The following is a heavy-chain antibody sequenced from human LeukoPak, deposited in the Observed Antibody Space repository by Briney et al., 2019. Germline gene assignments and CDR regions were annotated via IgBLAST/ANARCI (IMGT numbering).Heavy chain of an antibody. Sequence: SLTLSCAASGFTFDDYAMHWVRQAAGKVREWVSGIRWNSGSICYAGAVMGRFTISSDNAKNSPCLQMNSLRADDTALYYCSKARALYFCYLVMDVWRQETTDTDPS. CDR3: SKARALYFCYLVMDV. J-gene: IGHJ6*02. CDR2: IRWNSGSI. CDR1: GFTFDDYA. V-gene: IGHV3-9*01.